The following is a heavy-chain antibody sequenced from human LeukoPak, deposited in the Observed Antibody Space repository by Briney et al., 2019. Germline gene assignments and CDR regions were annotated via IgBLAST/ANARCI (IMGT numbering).Heavy chain of an antibody. CDR1: GFSFSRYG. D-gene: IGHD3-22*01. J-gene: IGHJ4*02. CDR3: AKRADSSAHSFDY. Sequence: GGSLRLSYAASGFSFSRYGMKWVRQAPGEGLEWLSYIRSSDSTTYYADSVKGRFTISRDNAKNSLYLQMDSLRVEDTAVYYCAKRADSSAHSFDYWGQGTLVTVPS. V-gene: IGHV3-48*04. CDR2: IRSSDSTT.